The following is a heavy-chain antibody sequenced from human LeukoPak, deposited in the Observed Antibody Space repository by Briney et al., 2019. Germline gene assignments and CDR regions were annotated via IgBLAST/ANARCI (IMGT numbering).Heavy chain of an antibody. J-gene: IGHJ4*02. V-gene: IGHV3-7*01. D-gene: IGHD5-18*01. CDR3: ARDWIQLWSFDY. CDR1: GFTFSSYG. Sequence: GGSLRLSCAASGFTFSSYGMHWVRQAPGKGLEWVANIKQDGSEKYYVDSVKGRFTISRDNAKNSLYLQMNSLRAEDTAVYYCARDWIQLWSFDYWGQGTLVTVSS. CDR2: IKQDGSEK.